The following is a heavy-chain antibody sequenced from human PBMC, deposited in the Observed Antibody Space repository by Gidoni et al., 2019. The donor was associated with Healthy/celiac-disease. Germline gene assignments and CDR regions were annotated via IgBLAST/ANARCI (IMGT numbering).Heavy chain of an antibody. J-gene: IGHJ4*02. D-gene: IGHD6-19*01. CDR1: EDPFSSYA. CDR2: IIPILGIA. V-gene: IGHV1-69*04. Sequence: QVQLVQSGAEVKKPGSSGKVSCKASEDPFSSYAISWVRQAPGQGLEWMGRIIPILGIANYAQKFQGRVTITADKSTSTAYMELSSLRSEDTAVYYCARDVDSSGWTNYWGQGTLVTVSS. CDR3: ARDVDSSGWTNY.